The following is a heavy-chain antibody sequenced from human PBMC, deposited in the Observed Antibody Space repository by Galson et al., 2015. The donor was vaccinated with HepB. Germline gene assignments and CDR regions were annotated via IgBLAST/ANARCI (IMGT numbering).Heavy chain of an antibody. CDR2: IIPILGIA. V-gene: IGHV1-69*04. Sequence: SVKVSCKASGGTFSSYTISWVRQAPGQGLEWMGRIIPILGIANYAQKFQGRVTITADKSTSTAYMELSSLRSEDTAVYYCAREALGLAAPGVGYYYYGMDVWGQGTTVTVS. D-gene: IGHD6-13*01. CDR3: AREALGLAAPGVGYYYYGMDV. J-gene: IGHJ6*02. CDR1: GGTFSSYT.